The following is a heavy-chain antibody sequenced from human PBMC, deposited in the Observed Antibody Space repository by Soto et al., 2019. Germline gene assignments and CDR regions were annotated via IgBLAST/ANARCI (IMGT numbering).Heavy chain of an antibody. CDR3: ARGLTRVLVPAALSGFDP. CDR2: MNPNSGNT. Sequence: GTSVKVSCEASGYSYTSYDINWVRQATEQGLEWMGWMNPNSGNTGYAQKFQGRVTMTRNTSISTAYMELSSLRSEDTAVYYCARGLTRVLVPAALSGFDPWGQGTLVTVSS. CDR1: GYSYTSYD. J-gene: IGHJ5*02. D-gene: IGHD2-2*01. V-gene: IGHV1-8*01.